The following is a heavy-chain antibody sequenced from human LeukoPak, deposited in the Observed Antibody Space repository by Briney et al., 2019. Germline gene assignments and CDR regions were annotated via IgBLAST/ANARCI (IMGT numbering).Heavy chain of an antibody. CDR1: GYTFTGYY. D-gene: IGHD2-2*01. J-gene: IGHJ4*02. Sequence: GASVKVSCKASGYTFTGYYMHWVRQAPGQGLEWMGWINPNSGGTNYAQKFQGRVTMTRDTSISTAYMELSRLRSDDTAVYYCARDKPRDIDCSSTSCSPRGSDYWGQGTLVTVSS. CDR3: ARDKPRDIDCSSTSCSPRGSDY. V-gene: IGHV1-2*02. CDR2: INPNSGGT.